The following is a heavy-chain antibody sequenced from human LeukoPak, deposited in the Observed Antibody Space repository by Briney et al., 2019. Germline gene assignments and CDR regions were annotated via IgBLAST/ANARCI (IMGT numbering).Heavy chain of an antibody. CDR1: GGSISSYY. CDR3: ARGSDDFWSGYFRLGWFDP. V-gene: IGHV4-59*01. CDR2: IYYSGST. D-gene: IGHD3-3*01. Sequence: SETLSLTCTVSGGSISSYYWSWIRQPPGKGLEGIGYIYYSGSTKYNPSLKSRVNISVDTSTNQFSLNLSSVTAADTAVYYCARGSDDFWSGYFRLGWFDPWGQGALVTVSS. J-gene: IGHJ5*02.